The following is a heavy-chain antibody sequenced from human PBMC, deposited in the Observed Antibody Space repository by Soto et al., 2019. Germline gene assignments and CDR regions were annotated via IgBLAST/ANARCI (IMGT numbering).Heavy chain of an antibody. J-gene: IGHJ3*02. CDR1: GFTFSSYW. Sequence: EVQLVESGGGLVQPGGSLRLSCAASGFTFSSYWMTWVRKAPGKGLEWVAKIKEDGSEKYYVDSVKGRFTISRDNAKNSLFLQMNSLRAEDTAVYYCARVGVIGEAFDIWGQGTMVTVSS. V-gene: IGHV3-7*01. D-gene: IGHD3-10*01. CDR3: ARVGVIGEAFDI. CDR2: IKEDGSEK.